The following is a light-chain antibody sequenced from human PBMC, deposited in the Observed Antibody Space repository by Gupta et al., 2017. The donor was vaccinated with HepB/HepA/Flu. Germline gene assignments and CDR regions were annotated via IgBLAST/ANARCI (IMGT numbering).Light chain of an antibody. Sequence: SYELTQPPSVSVSPGQTASITCSGDKLGDKYACWYQQKPGQSPVLVIYQDSKLPSGIPERFSGSNSGNTATLTISGTQAMDEADYYSQAWDSSTVVFGGGTKRTVL. V-gene: IGLV3-1*01. CDR2: QDS. J-gene: IGLJ2*01. CDR1: KLGDKY. CDR3: QAWDSSTVV.